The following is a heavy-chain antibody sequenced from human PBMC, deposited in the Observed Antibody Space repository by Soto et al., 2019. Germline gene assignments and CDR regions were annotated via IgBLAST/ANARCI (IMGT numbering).Heavy chain of an antibody. CDR2: IAYDGSNA. V-gene: IGHV3-30-3*01. Sequence: QVQLVESGGGVVQPGGSLRLSCAASGFTFRNHARHWVRQAPGKGLECLAVIAYDGSNAFYRDSVKGRFTISRDNSKNTRYRHINSLRSEATGVYYCARGDREDILVVVGARPGEYGIDIWGQGTTVTVSS. D-gene: IGHD2-15*01. J-gene: IGHJ6*02. CDR1: GFTFRNHA. CDR3: ARGDREDILVVVGARPGEYGIDI.